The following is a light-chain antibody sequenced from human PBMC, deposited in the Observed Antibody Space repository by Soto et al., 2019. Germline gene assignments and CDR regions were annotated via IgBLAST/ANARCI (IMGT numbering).Light chain of an antibody. V-gene: IGKV3-20*01. J-gene: IGKJ1*01. CDR3: QQYGSSPRT. CDR2: DVY. CDR1: QSISSTY. Sequence: ELVLTQSPGTLSLSPGARATLSCRASQSISSTYLAWYQQKPGQAPRLLIHDVYNRATGIPDRFSGSASGTDLTITISRLEPEDFEVYYGQQYGSSPRTFGQGTKGDI.